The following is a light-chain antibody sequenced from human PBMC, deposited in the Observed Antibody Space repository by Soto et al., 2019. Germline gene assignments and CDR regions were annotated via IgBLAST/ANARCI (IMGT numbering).Light chain of an antibody. J-gene: IGLJ2*01. V-gene: IGLV2-23*02. CDR3: CSYADGSTLI. Sequence: QSALTQPASVSGSPGQSFTISCTGSSSDVGSYNLVSWYQQHPGKAPKLMIYEVTMLPSGISNRFSGSKSGNTASLTISGLQAEDEADYYCCSYADGSTLIFGGGTQLTVL. CDR1: SSDVGSYNL. CDR2: EVT.